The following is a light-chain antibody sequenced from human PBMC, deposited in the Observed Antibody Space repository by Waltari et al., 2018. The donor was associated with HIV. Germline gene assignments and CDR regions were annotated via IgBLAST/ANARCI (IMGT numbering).Light chain of an antibody. J-gene: IGLJ2*01. CDR1: SSDFGTYSL. CDR3: CSFAGTFMI. Sequence: QSALTQPASLSGSPGQSITISCTGTSSDFGTYSLVSWYQLHPGKAPKLLIYEVTKRPSGVSDRFSGSKSGNTASLTISGLQAEDEADYYCCSFAGTFMIFGGGTKLTVL. CDR2: EVT. V-gene: IGLV2-23*02.